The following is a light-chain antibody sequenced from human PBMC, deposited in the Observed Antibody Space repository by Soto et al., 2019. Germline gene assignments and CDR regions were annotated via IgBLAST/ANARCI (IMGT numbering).Light chain of an antibody. Sequence: ENVLTQSPGTLSLSPWESATISCRAIQSVSSNYLAWYQQNPGQAPRLLIYGASSRATVIPDRFSGSGSGTDYDLTISRLEPEDFAVDFCQQNGGSPYTARRATKLDI. V-gene: IGKV3-20*01. CDR3: QQNGGSPYT. CDR1: QSVSSNY. J-gene: IGKJ2*01. CDR2: GAS.